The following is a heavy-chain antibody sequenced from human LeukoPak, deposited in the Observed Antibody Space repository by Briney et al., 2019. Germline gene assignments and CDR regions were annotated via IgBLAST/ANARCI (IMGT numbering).Heavy chain of an antibody. J-gene: IGHJ5*02. CDR2: INPNSGGT. Sequence: ASVKVSCKASGYTFTGYYMHWVRQAPGQGLEWMGWINPNSGGTNYAQKFQGRVTMTRDTSISTAYMELSRLRSDDTAVYYCARESRYGSGSYWFDPWGQGTLVTVSS. CDR1: GYTFTGYY. V-gene: IGHV1-2*02. CDR3: ARESRYGSGSYWFDP. D-gene: IGHD3-10*01.